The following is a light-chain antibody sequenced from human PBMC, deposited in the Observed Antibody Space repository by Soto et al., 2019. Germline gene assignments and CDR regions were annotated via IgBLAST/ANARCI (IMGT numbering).Light chain of an antibody. J-gene: IGKJ2*01. CDR3: QQYGSSPMYT. CDR1: QSVRSSY. CDR2: GAS. V-gene: IGKV3-20*01. Sequence: IVLTQSPGTLSLSPGERATLSCRASQSVRSSYLAWYQQRPGLAPRLLIYGASSRATGIPDRFSGSGSGTDFTLTITRLEPEDSAVYYCQQYGSSPMYTFGQGTKLEI.